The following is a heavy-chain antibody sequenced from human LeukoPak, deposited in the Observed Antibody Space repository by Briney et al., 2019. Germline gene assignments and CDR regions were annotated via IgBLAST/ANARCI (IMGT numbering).Heavy chain of an antibody. Sequence: ASVKVSCKASGYTFTSYGISWVRQAPGQGLEWMGWISAYNGNTNYAQKLQGRVTMTTDTSTSTAYMELRSLRSDDTAVYYCARERAVHWFGELSSSYDYWGQGTLVTVSS. V-gene: IGHV1-18*01. CDR2: ISAYNGNT. J-gene: IGHJ4*02. CDR3: ARERAVHWFGELSSSYDY. D-gene: IGHD3-10*01. CDR1: GYTFTSYG.